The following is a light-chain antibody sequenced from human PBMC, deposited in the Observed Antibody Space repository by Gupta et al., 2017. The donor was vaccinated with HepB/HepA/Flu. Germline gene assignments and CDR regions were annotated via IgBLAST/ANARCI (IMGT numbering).Light chain of an antibody. Sequence: QSVLPQPPSASGTPGQRVTISCSGSSSNIGSNTVNWYQQLPGTAPKLLSDSNNQRPSGVPDRFAGSKSGTSASRAIRGLQSEDEADYYGAAWDDSLNGEVFGTGTKVTVL. CDR1: SSNIGSNT. CDR3: AAWDDSLNGEV. CDR2: SNN. V-gene: IGLV1-44*01. J-gene: IGLJ1*01.